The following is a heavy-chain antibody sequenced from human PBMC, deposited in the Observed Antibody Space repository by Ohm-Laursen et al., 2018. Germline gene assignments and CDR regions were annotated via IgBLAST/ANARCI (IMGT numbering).Heavy chain of an antibody. V-gene: IGHV2-5*01. CDR2: IYWNDNK. CDR3: AHRASGYFHH. D-gene: IGHD3-10*01. CDR1: GFSLSTSGVG. J-gene: IGHJ1*01. Sequence: PTQTLTLTFTFSGFSLSTSGVGVGWIRQPPGKALEWLALIYWNDNKHYRPSLESRLTISKDTSKNQVVLTMTNMDPVDTATYYCAHRASGYFHHWGQGTLVTVSS.